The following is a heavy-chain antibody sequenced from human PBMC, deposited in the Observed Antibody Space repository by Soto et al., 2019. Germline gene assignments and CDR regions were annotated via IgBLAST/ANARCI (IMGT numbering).Heavy chain of an antibody. D-gene: IGHD6-19*01. CDR2: ISYDGSNK. V-gene: IGHV3-30*18. J-gene: IGHJ4*02. CDR1: GFNFNNYG. Sequence: QVQLVESGGGVVQPGRSLRLSCQASGFNFNNYGMHWVRQAPGKGLEWVAVISYDGSNKYYADSVNGRFTISRDNSKNTLSLHLNTLRPEDTAVYHCAKDRVGGTFYTPLGFWGQGTLVTVSS. CDR3: AKDRVGGTFYTPLGF.